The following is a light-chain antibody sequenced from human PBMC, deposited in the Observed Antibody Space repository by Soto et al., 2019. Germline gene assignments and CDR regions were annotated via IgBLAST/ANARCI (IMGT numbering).Light chain of an antibody. J-gene: IGLJ2*01. V-gene: IGLV2-14*01. Sequence: QSALTQPASVSGSPGQSITISCTGTSSDVGGYNYVSWYQQHPGKAPKLMIYDVSNRPSGVSNRFSGSKSGNTASLTISGLQAEDEADYYCSSYTGRVVFGGGTKLTVL. CDR2: DVS. CDR1: SSDVGGYNY. CDR3: SSYTGRVV.